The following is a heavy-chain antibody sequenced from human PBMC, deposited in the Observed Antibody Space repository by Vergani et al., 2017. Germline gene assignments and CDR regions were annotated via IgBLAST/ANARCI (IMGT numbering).Heavy chain of an antibody. CDR2: ISSDGGST. V-gene: IGHV3-23*01. Sequence: EVQLLESGGGLVQPGGSLRLSCAASGFTFSTYAMTWVRQAPGKGLEWVSTISSDGGSTYYADSVKGRFTISRDNTKNTLSLQMNSLTAEATAIYYCAAPQGTSAYYYGGFDYWGQGMLIIFSS. D-gene: IGHD3-22*01. J-gene: IGHJ4*02. CDR1: GFTFSTYA. CDR3: AAPQGTSAYYYGGFDY.